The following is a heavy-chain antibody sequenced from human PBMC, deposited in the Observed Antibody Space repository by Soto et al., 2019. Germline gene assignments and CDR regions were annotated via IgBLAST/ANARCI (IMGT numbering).Heavy chain of an antibody. J-gene: IGHJ6*02. CDR1: GFTFRSYA. CDR2: ISGSGDST. Sequence: EVQMLESGGGLVQPGGSLRLSCAASGFTFRSYATNWVRQAPGKGLEWVSTISGSGDSTYYADSVKGRFTISRDNSKNTLSLQMNSLRAEDTAVYYCAKSGQSSCVNMEVWGQGTTVTVSS. CDR3: AKSGQSSCVNMEV. D-gene: IGHD2-2*01. V-gene: IGHV3-23*01.